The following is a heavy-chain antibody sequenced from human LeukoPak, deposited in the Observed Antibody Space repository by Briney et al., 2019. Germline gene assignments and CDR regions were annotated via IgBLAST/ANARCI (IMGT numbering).Heavy chain of an antibody. J-gene: IGHJ6*03. D-gene: IGHD1-26*01. CDR1: GGPISSYY. V-gene: IGHV4-59*01. CDR2: IYYSGST. Sequence: SETLSLTCTVSGGPISSYYWSWIRQPPGKGLEWIGYIYYSGSTNYNPSLKSRVTISVDTSKNQFSLKLSSVTAADTAVYYCARVGGSGSYGEYYMDVWGKGTTVTVSS. CDR3: ARVGGSGSYGEYYMDV.